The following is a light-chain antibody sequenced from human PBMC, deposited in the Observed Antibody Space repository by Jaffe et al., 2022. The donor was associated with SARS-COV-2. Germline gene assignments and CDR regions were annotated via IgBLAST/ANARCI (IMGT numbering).Light chain of an antibody. CDR3: CSYTGSGTLYV. J-gene: IGLJ1*01. Sequence: QSALTQPASVSGSPGQSLTISCTGTSNDVGGYNYVSWFQQHPGKAPKLMIYDVSNRPSGVSNRFSGSKSGNTASLTISGLQAEDEADYYCCSYTGSGTLYVFGTGTKVTVL. CDR1: SNDVGGYNY. CDR2: DVS. V-gene: IGLV2-14*01.